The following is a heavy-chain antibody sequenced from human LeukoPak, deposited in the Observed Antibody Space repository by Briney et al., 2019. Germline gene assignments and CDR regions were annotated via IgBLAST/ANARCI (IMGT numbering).Heavy chain of an antibody. D-gene: IGHD2/OR15-2a*01. Sequence: SETLSLTCAVYGGSFSGYYWSWIRQPPGKGLEWIGEINHSGSTYYNPSLKSRVTISVDTSKNQFSLKLISVTAADTAVYYCARNFQYFDLPDYWGQGTLITVSS. CDR1: GGSFSGYY. J-gene: IGHJ4*02. CDR2: INHSGST. CDR3: ARNFQYFDLPDY. V-gene: IGHV4-34*01.